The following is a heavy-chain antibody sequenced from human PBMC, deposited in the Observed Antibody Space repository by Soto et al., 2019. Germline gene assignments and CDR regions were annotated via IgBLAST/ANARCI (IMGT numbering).Heavy chain of an antibody. CDR1: GFTFDDYA. D-gene: IGHD6-19*01. J-gene: IGHJ4*02. Sequence: PGGSLRLSCAASGFTFDDYAMHWVRQVPGKGLEWVSGISWNSGSIGYADSVKGRFTISRDNAKNSLYLQMNSLRAEDTALYYCAKDIGQQWIYWGQGTLVTVSS. CDR3: AKDIGQQWIY. V-gene: IGHV3-9*01. CDR2: ISWNSGSI.